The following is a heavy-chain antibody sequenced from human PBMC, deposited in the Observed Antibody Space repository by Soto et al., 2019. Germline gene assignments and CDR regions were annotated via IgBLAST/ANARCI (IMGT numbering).Heavy chain of an antibody. J-gene: IGHJ6*02. D-gene: IGHD3-3*01. CDR1: GFKISSSS. Sequence: EVQLVESGGGLVQPGGSLRLSCAAFGFKISSSSMNWVRQAPGRGLEWVAYISDSGSNTLYADSVKGRFTVSRDTAKNSLYLQMNSLRVEDTAVYYCARVSGENDFWSGYYGNYYDMDVWGQGTTVTVSS. CDR3: ARVSGENDFWSGYYGNYYDMDV. V-gene: IGHV3-48*01. CDR2: ISDSGSNT.